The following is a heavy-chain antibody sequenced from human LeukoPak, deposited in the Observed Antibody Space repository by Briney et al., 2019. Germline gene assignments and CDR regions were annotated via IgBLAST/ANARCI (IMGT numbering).Heavy chain of an antibody. D-gene: IGHD6-13*01. J-gene: IGHJ4*02. CDR3: ADPPPDCSSWLFDY. CDR1: GFTFSSYA. V-gene: IGHV3-23*01. CDR2: LSDNGGST. Sequence: QAGGSLRLSCAASGFTFSSYAMRWVRQAPGKGLEWVSTLSDNGGSTYYADSVKGRFTTYTDNSTNTLYQQMTSLRAADTAVNYGADPPPDCSSWLFDYWGQGALVTVSS.